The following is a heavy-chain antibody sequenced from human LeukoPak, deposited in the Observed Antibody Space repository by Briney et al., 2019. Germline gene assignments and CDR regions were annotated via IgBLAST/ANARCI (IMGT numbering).Heavy chain of an antibody. Sequence: GGSLRLSCAASGFTFSNAWMSWVRQAPGKGLEWVGRIKSKTDGGTTDYAAPVKGRFTISRDDSKNTLYLQMNSLKTEDTAVYYCAKAPLDRYSYGSQFDYWGQGTLVTVSS. V-gene: IGHV3-15*01. CDR3: AKAPLDRYSYGSQFDY. J-gene: IGHJ4*02. CDR2: IKSKTDGGTT. CDR1: GFTFSNAW. D-gene: IGHD5-18*01.